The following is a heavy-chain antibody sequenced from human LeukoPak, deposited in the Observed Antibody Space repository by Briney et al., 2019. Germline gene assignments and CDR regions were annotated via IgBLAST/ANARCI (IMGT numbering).Heavy chain of an antibody. V-gene: IGHV3-43D*04. CDR1: GFTFDGYA. D-gene: IGHD2-2*01. Sequence: GGSLRLSCAASGFTFDGYAMHWVRQAPGKGLEWVSLISCDGGSTYYADSVKGRFTISRDNSKNSLYLQMNSLRAEETALYYCAKASMGYSSSARCYEAYYGLDVWGTETTVTVSS. J-gene: IGHJ6*04. CDR3: AKASMGYSSSARCYEAYYGLDV. CDR2: ISCDGGST.